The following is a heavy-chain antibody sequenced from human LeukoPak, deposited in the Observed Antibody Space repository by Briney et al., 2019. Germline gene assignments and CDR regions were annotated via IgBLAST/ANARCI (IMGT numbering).Heavy chain of an antibody. CDR1: GFAFSDYW. CDR3: ARDGHYNLDY. V-gene: IGHV3-7*05. D-gene: IGHD3-10*01. J-gene: IGHJ4*02. CDR2: IKKDGSEE. Sequence: PGESLRLSCAASGFAFSDYWMSWVRQAPGKRLEWVASIKKDGSEEDYVDSVKGRFTVSRDNAKNSLYLQMNSLRAEDTGLYYCARDGHYNLDYWGQGTLVTVSS.